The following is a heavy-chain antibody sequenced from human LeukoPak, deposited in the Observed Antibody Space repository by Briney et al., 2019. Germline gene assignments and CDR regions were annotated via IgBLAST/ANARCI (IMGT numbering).Heavy chain of an antibody. CDR2: MDPKSGGT. CDR3: VRAGAFYDISGV. J-gene: IGHJ6*02. Sequence: ASVKVSSTASGYTFNDHFIHWVRQAPGQRPEWVGWMDPKSGGTRFAPNFQGRVTLTRDTSVSAAYMELSSLTSDDTAVYYCVRAGAFYDISGVWGPGTTVAVSS. D-gene: IGHD3-9*01. V-gene: IGHV1-2*02. CDR1: GYTFNDHF.